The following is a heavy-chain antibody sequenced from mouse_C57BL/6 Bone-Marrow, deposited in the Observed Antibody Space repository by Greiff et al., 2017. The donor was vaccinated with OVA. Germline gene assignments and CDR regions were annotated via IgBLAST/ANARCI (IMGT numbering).Heavy chain of an antibody. J-gene: IGHJ4*01. CDR3: ARIGPYYSNYGAMDY. CDR1: GFTFSDYY. CDR2: ISNGGGST. V-gene: IGHV5-12*01. D-gene: IGHD2-5*01. Sequence: EVQLQQSGGGLVQPGGSLKLSCAASGFTFSDYYMYWVRQTPEKRLEWVAYISNGGGSTYYPDTVKGRFTISRDNAKNTLYLQMSRLKSEDTAMYYCARIGPYYSNYGAMDYWGQGTSVTVSS.